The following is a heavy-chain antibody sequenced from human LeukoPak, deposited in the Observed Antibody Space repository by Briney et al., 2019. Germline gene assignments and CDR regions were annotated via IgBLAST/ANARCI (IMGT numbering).Heavy chain of an antibody. D-gene: IGHD6-13*01. CDR1: GGPISTYS. V-gene: IGHV4-59*12. CDR2: IYYSGST. CDR3: ARRVRTAAGIDPDNWCDP. J-gene: IGHJ5*02. Sequence: SETLSLTCTVSGGPISTYSWNWIRQPPGKGLEWIGYIYYSGSTMYNPSLERRVTISVDTSTSQFSLKLSSVTVADTAVYYCARRVRTAAGIDPDNWCDPWGQGILVTVSS.